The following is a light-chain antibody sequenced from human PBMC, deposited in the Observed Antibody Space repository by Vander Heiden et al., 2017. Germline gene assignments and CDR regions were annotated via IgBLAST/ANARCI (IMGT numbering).Light chain of an antibody. V-gene: IGLV1-40*01. CDR1: SPNIGAGYD. CDR3: QSYDSSLSGSQVV. Sequence: QSVLTQPPSVSGAPGQRVTISCTGSSPNIGAGYDVHWYQQLPGTAPKLLIYGNSNRPSGVPDRFSGSKSGTSASLAITGLQAEDEADYYCQSYDSSLSGSQVVFGGGTKLTVL. J-gene: IGLJ2*01. CDR2: GNS.